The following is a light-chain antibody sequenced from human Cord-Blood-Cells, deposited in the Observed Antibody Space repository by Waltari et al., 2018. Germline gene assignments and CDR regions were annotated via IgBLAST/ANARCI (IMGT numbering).Light chain of an antibody. Sequence: EIVETESPATLSFSPGQRATLSSRASQSVSSYVAWYQKNTVKAPRLLIYDASNRSTGVPARLSGSGPATVFTRTFSRLVPEDFAVYHCQHRSNWPRITFGQGTRLEIK. J-gene: IGKJ5*01. CDR3: QHRSNWPRIT. CDR1: QSVSSY. V-gene: IGKV3-11*01. CDR2: DAS.